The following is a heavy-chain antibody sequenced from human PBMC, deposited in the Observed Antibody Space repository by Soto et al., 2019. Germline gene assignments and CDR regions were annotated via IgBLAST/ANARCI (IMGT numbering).Heavy chain of an antibody. CDR2: VYHTGST. CDR3: ATLPPCIVVVVLPLPS. V-gene: IGHV4-4*02. D-gene: IGHD2-15*01. CDR1: GGSISSTNW. Sequence: SETLSLTCVVSGGSISSTNWWTWVRQTPGKGLEWIGEVYHTGSTKYNPSLKNRVTISVDKSNNQFSLNLKSVTAADTAVYYCATLPPCIVVVVLPLPSWAQGTLVTVSS. J-gene: IGHJ5*02.